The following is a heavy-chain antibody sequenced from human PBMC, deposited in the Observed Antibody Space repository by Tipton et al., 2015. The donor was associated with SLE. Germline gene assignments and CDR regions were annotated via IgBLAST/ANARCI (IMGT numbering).Heavy chain of an antibody. V-gene: IGHV4-59*01. Sequence: TLSLTCTVSGGSISSYYWSWIRQPPGKGLEWIGYIYYSGSTNYNPSLKSRVTISVDTSKNQFSLKLSSVTAADTAVYYCAREKGDAYPTLVAFDIWGQGTMVTVSS. D-gene: IGHD3-16*01. CDR3: AREKGDAYPTLVAFDI. CDR1: GGSISSYY. J-gene: IGHJ3*02. CDR2: IYYSGST.